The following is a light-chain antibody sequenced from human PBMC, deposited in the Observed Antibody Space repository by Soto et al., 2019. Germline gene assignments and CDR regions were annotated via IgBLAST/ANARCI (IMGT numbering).Light chain of an antibody. CDR1: QSISSTY. J-gene: IGKJ4*01. CDR3: QQYSGSPPLT. Sequence: ENVLTQSPGTLSLSPGERATLSCRASQSISSTYLAWYQQKPGQPPRLLMYGASNRATGIPDRFSGSGSGTDFTLTISRLEPEDSAVYYCQQYSGSPPLTFGGGTKVEIK. CDR2: GAS. V-gene: IGKV3-20*01.